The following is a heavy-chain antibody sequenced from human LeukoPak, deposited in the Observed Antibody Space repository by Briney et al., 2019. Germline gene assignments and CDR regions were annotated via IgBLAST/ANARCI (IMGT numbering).Heavy chain of an antibody. D-gene: IGHD4-11*01. J-gene: IGHJ5*02. V-gene: IGHV3-20*04. CDR3: AREDDYSNYGTRGNWFDP. CDR2: INWNGGST. CDR1: GFTFDDYG. Sequence: GSLRLSCAASGFTFDDYGMSWVRQAPGKGLEWVSGINWNGGSTGYADSVKGRFTISRDNAKNSLYLQMNSLRAEDTALYYCAREDDYSNYGTRGNWFDPWGQGTLVTVSS.